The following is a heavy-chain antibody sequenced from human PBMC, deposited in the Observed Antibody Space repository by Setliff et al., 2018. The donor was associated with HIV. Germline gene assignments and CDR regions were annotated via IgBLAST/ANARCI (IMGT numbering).Heavy chain of an antibody. CDR3: AAEGNIFDL. Sequence: ASVKVSCKASGYRFTNHNIHWVQQAPGKGLHWMGRVDPANGKTIYAEKFQGRVSIIADTSIDTAYMKLNSLRSEDTAVYYCAAEGNIFDLWGRGTMVTVSS. J-gene: IGHJ3*01. V-gene: IGHV1-69-2*01. D-gene: IGHD1-1*01. CDR2: VDPANGKT. CDR1: GYRFTNHN.